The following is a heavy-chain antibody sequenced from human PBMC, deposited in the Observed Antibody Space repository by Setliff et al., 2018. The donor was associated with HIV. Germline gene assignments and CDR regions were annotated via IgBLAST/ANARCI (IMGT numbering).Heavy chain of an antibody. CDR2: ISAYNGNT. Sequence: ASVKVSCKASGYTFIDYYIHWVRQAPGQGLEWMGWISAYNGNTAYAQKFQGRLTMTRNTSTGTVYMELSSLRSEDTAVYYCARIGRTPYYYYYMDVWGKGTTVTVSS. V-gene: IGHV1-8*02. CDR3: ARIGRTPYYYYYMDV. D-gene: IGHD2-15*01. CDR1: GYTFIDYY. J-gene: IGHJ6*03.